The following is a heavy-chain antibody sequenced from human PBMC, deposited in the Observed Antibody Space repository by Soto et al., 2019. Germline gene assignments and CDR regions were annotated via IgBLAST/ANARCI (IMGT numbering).Heavy chain of an antibody. J-gene: IGHJ6*02. CDR2: ISYDGSNK. V-gene: IGHV3-30*18. D-gene: IGHD1-26*01. CDR3: AKGRWESNYYGRDV. Sequence: QVQLVESGGGVVQPGRSLRLSCAASGFTFSSYGMHWVRQAPGKGLEWVAVISYDGSNKYYADSVKGRFTISRDNSKNTLDLQMNSLRAEDTAVYYCAKGRWESNYYGRDVWGQGTTVTVSS. CDR1: GFTFSSYG.